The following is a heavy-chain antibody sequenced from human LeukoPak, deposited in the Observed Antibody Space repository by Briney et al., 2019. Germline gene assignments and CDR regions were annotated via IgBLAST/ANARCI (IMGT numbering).Heavy chain of an antibody. CDR3: ARERSGSYGQFDI. CDR2: IYHSGST. J-gene: IGHJ4*02. CDR1: GGSISSSNW. Sequence: SETLSLTCAVSGGSISSSNWWSWVRQPPGKGLEWIGEIYHSGSTNYNPSLKSRVTISVDKSKNQFSLKLSSVTAADTAVYYCARERSGSYGQFDIWGQGTLVTVSS. D-gene: IGHD1-26*01. V-gene: IGHV4-4*02.